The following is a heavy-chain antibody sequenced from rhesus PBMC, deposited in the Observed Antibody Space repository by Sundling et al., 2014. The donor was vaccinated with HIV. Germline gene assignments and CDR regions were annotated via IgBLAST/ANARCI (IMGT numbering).Heavy chain of an antibody. V-gene: IGHV4-165*01. D-gene: IGHD3-28*01. CDR2: ISGSSGST. J-gene: IGHJ6*01. Sequence: QVQLQESGPGLVKPSETLSLTCAVSGGSFSGYYWGWIRQPPGKGLDWIGYISGSSGSTDYNPSLKSRVTISTDTSKNQFSLKMSSVTAADTAVYYCARGWLRYYYGLDSWGQGVVVTVSS. CDR1: GGSFSGYY. CDR3: ARGWLRYYYGLDS.